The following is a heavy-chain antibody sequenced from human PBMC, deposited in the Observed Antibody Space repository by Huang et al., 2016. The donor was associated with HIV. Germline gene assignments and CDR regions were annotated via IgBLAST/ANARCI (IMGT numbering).Heavy chain of an antibody. J-gene: IGHJ4*02. D-gene: IGHD5-12*01. Sequence: QVQLVQSGAEVKKPGASVKVSCKPSGYTFADYFIHWVRQAPGQGLEWMAWLNPKNGATNDAQKFLGRVTVTGDTSINTAYMEFSGLTSDDTANYYCTRDGVAPDEEFDYWGQGTLIIVSS. CDR1: GYTFADYF. CDR3: TRDGVAPDEEFDY. V-gene: IGHV1-2*02. CDR2: LNPKNGAT.